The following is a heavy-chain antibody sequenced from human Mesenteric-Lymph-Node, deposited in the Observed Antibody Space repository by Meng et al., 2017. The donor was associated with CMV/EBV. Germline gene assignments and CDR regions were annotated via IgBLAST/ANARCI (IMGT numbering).Heavy chain of an antibody. CDR1: GGSFSGYY. CDR2: INHSGST. Sequence: QVQLHQGGVGLLKPSAPLSVTWAGYGGSFSGYYWNWIRQSPEKGLEWIGEINHSGSTTYNPSFTSRIIISVDTSTNQISLNMSSVTAADTAVYYCARGSSYDILTGYFDYWGQGALVTVSS. V-gene: IGHV4-34*01. J-gene: IGHJ4*02. CDR3: ARGSSYDILTGYFDY. D-gene: IGHD3-9*01.